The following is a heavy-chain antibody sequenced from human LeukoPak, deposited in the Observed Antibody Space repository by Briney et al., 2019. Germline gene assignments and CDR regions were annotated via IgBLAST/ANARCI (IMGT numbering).Heavy chain of an antibody. D-gene: IGHD2-2*01. CDR3: ARGYCSSTSCYSEFDAFDI. J-gene: IGHJ3*02. V-gene: IGHV4-59*01. CDR1: GDSINNYY. CDR2: IYYSGTT. Sequence: SETLSLTCTVSGDSINNYYWSWIRQPPGKGLEWIGYIYYSGTTNYNPSLKSRVSISVDTSKKQFSLKLSSVTAADTAVYYCARGYCSSTSCYSEFDAFDIWGQGTMVTVSS.